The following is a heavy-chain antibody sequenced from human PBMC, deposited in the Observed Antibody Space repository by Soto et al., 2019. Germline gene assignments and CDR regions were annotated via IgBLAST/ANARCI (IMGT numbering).Heavy chain of an antibody. CDR3: AKVRDSSRVYSQH. Sequence: QVQLVQSGAEVKKPGASVKVSCKASGYTFTSYAMHWVRHAPVQRIEWMGWINAGNGNTKYSHKFQGRVTITRDTSASTAYTELSGLSSDDTAVNYCAKVRDSSRVYSQHWGQGNLVTGSS. CDR1: GYTFTSYA. J-gene: IGHJ1*01. CDR2: INAGNGNT. D-gene: IGHD6-13*01. V-gene: IGHV1-3*01.